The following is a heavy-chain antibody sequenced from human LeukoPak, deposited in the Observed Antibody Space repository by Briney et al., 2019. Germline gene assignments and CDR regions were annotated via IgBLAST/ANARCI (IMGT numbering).Heavy chain of an antibody. D-gene: IGHD1-26*01. CDR1: GYTFTVYF. J-gene: IGHJ4*02. CDR2: IDPNSGAT. Sequence: ASVKVSCKASGYTFTVYFIHWVRQAPGQGLEWMGRIDPNSGATDYAQKFQGRVTMTRDTSISTAYMELSSLKSDDTAVYYCAKIGSSHDFDYWGQGTLITVSS. V-gene: IGHV1-2*06. CDR3: AKIGSSHDFDY.